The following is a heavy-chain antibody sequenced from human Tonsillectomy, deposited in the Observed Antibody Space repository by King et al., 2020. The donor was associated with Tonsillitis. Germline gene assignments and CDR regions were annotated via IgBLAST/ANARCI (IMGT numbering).Heavy chain of an antibody. CDR1: GGSISSSSYY. V-gene: IGHV4-39*01. Sequence: QLQESGPGLVKPSETLSLTCTVSGGSISSSSYYWGWIRQPPGKGLEWIGSIYYSGSTYYNPSLKSRVTISVDTSKNQFSLKLSSVTAADTAVYYCAIQRMVRGGAAFDIWGQGTMVTVSS. D-gene: IGHD3-10*01. CDR2: IYYSGST. CDR3: AIQRMVRGGAAFDI. J-gene: IGHJ3*02.